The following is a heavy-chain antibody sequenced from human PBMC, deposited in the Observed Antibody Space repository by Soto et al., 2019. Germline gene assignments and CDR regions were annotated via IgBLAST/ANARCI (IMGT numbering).Heavy chain of an antibody. Sequence: GGSLRLSCAASGFTFSSYAMSWVRQAPGKGLEWVSAISGSGGSTYYADSVKGRFTISRDNSKNTLYLQMSSLRAEDTAVYYCAKFLSTSIAVAGTEFDYYGMDVWGQGTTVTVSS. CDR2: ISGSGGST. CDR3: AKFLSTSIAVAGTEFDYYGMDV. CDR1: GFTFSSYA. D-gene: IGHD6-13*01. J-gene: IGHJ6*02. V-gene: IGHV3-23*01.